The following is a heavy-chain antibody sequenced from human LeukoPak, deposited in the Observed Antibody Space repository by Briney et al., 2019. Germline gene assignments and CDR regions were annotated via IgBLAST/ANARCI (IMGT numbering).Heavy chain of an antibody. CDR2: IRSKAYGGTT. J-gene: IGHJ4*02. Sequence: GGSLRLSCTASGFTFGDYAMSWVRQAPGKGLEWVGLIRSKAYGGTTEYAASVKGRFTISRDDSKSIAYLQMNSLKTEDTAVYYCTRVGGLRFLEWLYDYWGQGTLVTVSS. D-gene: IGHD3-3*01. CDR1: GFTFGDYA. CDR3: TRVGGLRFLEWLYDY. V-gene: IGHV3-49*04.